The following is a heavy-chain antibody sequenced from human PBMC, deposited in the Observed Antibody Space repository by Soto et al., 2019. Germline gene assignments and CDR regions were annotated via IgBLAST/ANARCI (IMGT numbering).Heavy chain of an antibody. CDR2: ISGSGGGT. J-gene: IGHJ4*02. Sequence: PGGSLRLSCAASGFTFSSYAMSWVRQAPGKGLEWVSAISGSGGGTYYADSVKGRFTISRDNSKNTLYLQMNSLRAEDTAVYYCAKHETLHGDYDYWGQGTLVTVSS. CDR3: AKHETLHGDYDY. V-gene: IGHV3-23*01. CDR1: GFTFSSYA. D-gene: IGHD4-17*01.